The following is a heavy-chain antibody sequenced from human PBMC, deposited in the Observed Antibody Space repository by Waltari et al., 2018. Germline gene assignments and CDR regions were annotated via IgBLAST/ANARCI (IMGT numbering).Heavy chain of an antibody. CDR3: ARDYMIAARPGLRYYGMDV. Sequence: QVQLQESGPGLVKTSENLSLTCTVYGGSISSYYWSWIRQPPGKGLEWIGYIYYSGSTNSNPSLNSRVTISVDTSKIQFSRKLSSVTAADTAVYYCARDYMIAARPGLRYYGMDVWGQGTTVTVSS. D-gene: IGHD6-6*01. V-gene: IGHV4-59*01. CDR2: IYYSGST. J-gene: IGHJ6*02. CDR1: GGSISSYY.